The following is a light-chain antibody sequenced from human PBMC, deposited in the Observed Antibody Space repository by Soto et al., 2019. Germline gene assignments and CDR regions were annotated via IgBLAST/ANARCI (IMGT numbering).Light chain of an antibody. V-gene: IGKV1-39*01. CDR1: QNISKY. CDR3: QQSYKTPFT. Sequence: DIQMTQSPSSLSASVGDRVTITCRASQNISKYLNWYQRKPGKAPKLLIYAASTLQSGVPSRFSGSESGTEFTLTISSLQPEDFGDYICQQSYKTPFTVGPGTKVEIK. CDR2: AAS. J-gene: IGKJ3*01.